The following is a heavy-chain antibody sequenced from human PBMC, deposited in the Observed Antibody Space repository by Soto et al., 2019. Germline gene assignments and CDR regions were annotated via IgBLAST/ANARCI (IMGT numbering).Heavy chain of an antibody. V-gene: IGHV4-61*01. CDR3: AREAPGYSYGTLLGYGMDV. CDR2: ISYSGST. CDR1: GGSVSSGSHY. D-gene: IGHD5-18*01. Sequence: PSETLSLTCAVSGGSVSSGSHYWSWIRQPPGKGLEWIGHISYSGSTKYNPSLKSPVTISVDTSKNQFSLKMSSVTAADTAIYYCAREAPGYSYGTLLGYGMDVWGQGTAVTVSS. J-gene: IGHJ6*02.